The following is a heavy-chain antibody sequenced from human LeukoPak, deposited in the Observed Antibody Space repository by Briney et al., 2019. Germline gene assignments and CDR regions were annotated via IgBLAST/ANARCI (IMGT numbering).Heavy chain of an antibody. CDR3: ARGSPVTTIFGVVIIKGGFDY. Sequence: PSETLSLTCAVYGGSFSGYYWSWLRQPPGKGLEWIGEINHSGSTNYNPSLKSRVTISVDTSKNQFSLKLSSVTAADTAVYYCARGSPVTTIFGVVIIKGGFDYWGQGTLVTVSS. D-gene: IGHD3-3*01. CDR1: GGSFSGYY. J-gene: IGHJ4*02. V-gene: IGHV4-34*01. CDR2: INHSGST.